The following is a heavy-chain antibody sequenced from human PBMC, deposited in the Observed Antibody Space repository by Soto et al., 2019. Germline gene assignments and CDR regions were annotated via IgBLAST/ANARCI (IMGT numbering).Heavy chain of an antibody. CDR1: GAYMRNDYYY. V-gene: IGHV4-31*03. D-gene: IGHD2-15*01. J-gene: IGHJ4*02. CDR2: MHHSGRT. Sequence: QVQLQESGPGLVKPSETLSLTCTVSGAYMRNDYYYWSWVRQNPGKDLEWIGHMHHSGRTHYNPSLNSRVAISVDTSKNQFSLYLTSVTAADTAVYYCARWVEVSLDYFDSWGQGTPVTVSS. CDR3: ARWVEVSLDYFDS.